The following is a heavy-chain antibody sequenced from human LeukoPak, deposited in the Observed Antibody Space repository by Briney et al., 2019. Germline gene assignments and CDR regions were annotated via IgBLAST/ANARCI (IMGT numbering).Heavy chain of an antibody. J-gene: IGHJ6*02. V-gene: IGHV1-2*02. CDR2: INPNSGGT. CDR3: ARDQQLPYYYGMDV. CDR1: GYTFTGYY. Sequence: ASVKVSCKASGYTFTGYYMHWVRQAPGQGLEWMGWINPNSGGTNYAQKFQGRVTMTRDASISTAYMELSRLRSDDTAVYYCARDQQLPYYYGMDVWGQGTTVTVS. D-gene: IGHD6-13*01.